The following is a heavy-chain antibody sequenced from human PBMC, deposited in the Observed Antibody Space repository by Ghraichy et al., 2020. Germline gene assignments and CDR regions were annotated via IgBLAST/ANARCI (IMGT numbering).Heavy chain of an antibody. D-gene: IGHD6-6*01. V-gene: IGHV4-4*07. CDR1: GGSISSYY. CDR2: IYTSGST. CDR3: ARDITLNIAAPYGMDV. Sequence: ESLNISCTVSGGSISSYYWSWIRQPAGKGLEWIGRIYTSGSTNYNPSLKSRVTMSVDTSKNQFSLKLSSVTAADTAVYYCARDITLNIAAPYGMDVWGQGTTVTVSS. J-gene: IGHJ6*02.